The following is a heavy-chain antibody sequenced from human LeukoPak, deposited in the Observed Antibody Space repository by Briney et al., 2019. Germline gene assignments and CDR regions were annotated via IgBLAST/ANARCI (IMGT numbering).Heavy chain of an antibody. CDR2: ISTSSSTI. V-gene: IGHV3-48*01. Sequence: GGSLRLSCAASGFTFSSYSMNWVRQAPGKGLEWVSYISTSSSTIYYADSVKGRFTISRDNSKSTLYLQMNSLRAEDTAIYYCAKVVVPAAISRPFDYWGQGILVTVSS. D-gene: IGHD2-2*01. CDR3: AKVVVPAAISRPFDY. CDR1: GFTFSSYS. J-gene: IGHJ4*02.